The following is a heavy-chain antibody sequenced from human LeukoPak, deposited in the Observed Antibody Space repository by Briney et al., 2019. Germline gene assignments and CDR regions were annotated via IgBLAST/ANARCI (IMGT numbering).Heavy chain of an antibody. CDR2: ISSSGSTI. D-gene: IGHD3-3*01. CDR1: GFTFSVYY. J-gene: IGHJ4*02. CDR3: ASLYYDFWSGYYSHFDY. Sequence: PGGSLRLSCAASGFTFSVYYMSWIRQAPGKGLEWASYISSSGSTIYYADSVKGRFTISRDNAKNSLYLQMNSLRAEDTAVYYCASLYYDFWSGYYSHFDYWGQGTLVTVSS. V-gene: IGHV3-11*01.